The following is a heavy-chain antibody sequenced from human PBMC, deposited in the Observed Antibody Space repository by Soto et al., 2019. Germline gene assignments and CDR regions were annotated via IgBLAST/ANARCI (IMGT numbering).Heavy chain of an antibody. Sequence: QVQLVQSGAEVKKPGASVKVSCKASGITFSTYAIHWVRQAPGQGLEWMGWINAGNGNTRYSQKFQGRVTLTRDTSASITYMDLSSLRSEDTAIYYCARAISGYVTWGQGTLVTVSS. CDR3: ARAISGYVT. J-gene: IGHJ4*02. CDR2: INAGNGNT. D-gene: IGHD5-12*01. CDR1: GITFSTYA. V-gene: IGHV1-3*01.